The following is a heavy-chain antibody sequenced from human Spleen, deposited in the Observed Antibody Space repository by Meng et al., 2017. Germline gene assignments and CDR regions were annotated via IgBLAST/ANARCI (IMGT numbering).Heavy chain of an antibody. CDR3: ARDEDISAAGKLFGDY. D-gene: IGHD6-13*01. CDR2: IDPKSGDT. V-gene: IGHV1-2*06. CDR1: GYNFPDYW. J-gene: IGHJ4*02. Sequence: VQPVQSGAGVKTPGASVKVSCKPSGYNFPDYWLHWVRRAPGQGLEWMGRIDPKSGDTHYAQRFQGRVTMTGDTSISTAYMELSGLRSDDTAMYYCARDEDISAAGKLFGDYWGQGTLVTVSS.